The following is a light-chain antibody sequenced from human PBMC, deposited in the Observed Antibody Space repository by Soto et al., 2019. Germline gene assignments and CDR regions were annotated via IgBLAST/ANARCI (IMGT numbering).Light chain of an antibody. CDR2: SAS. CDR1: QSVSSN. Sequence: EIVMTQSPVTLSVSPGERVTLSCRASQSVSSNLAWYQQKPGQTPSLLISSASTLQSGAPSRFSGSGSGTDFTPTISSLQPEDVATYYCQKYNIAPSWTFGQGTKVDIK. CDR3: QKYNIAPSWT. J-gene: IGKJ1*01. V-gene: IGKV3-15*01.